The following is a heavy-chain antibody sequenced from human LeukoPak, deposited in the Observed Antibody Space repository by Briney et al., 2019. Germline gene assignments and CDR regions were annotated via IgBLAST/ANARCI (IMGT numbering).Heavy chain of an antibody. J-gene: IGHJ4*02. Sequence: RGSLRLSCAASGFTFSSYAMHWVRQAPGKGLEWVTVISYDGSNKYFADSVKGRFTISRDNSKNTLYLQMNSLRAEDTAVYYCARETGSAVGSTDFDYWGQGTLVTVSS. D-gene: IGHD4-17*01. CDR1: GFTFSSYA. CDR3: ARETGSAVGSTDFDY. V-gene: IGHV3-30-3*01. CDR2: ISYDGSNK.